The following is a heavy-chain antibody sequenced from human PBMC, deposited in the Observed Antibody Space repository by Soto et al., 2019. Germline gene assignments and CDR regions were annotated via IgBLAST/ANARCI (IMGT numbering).Heavy chain of an antibody. D-gene: IGHD3-16*01. CDR1: GFTFSSYA. CDR2: ISDSGGSA. V-gene: IGHV3-23*01. Sequence: GGSLRLSCAASGFTFSSYAMSWVRQVPGKGLDWVSSISDSGGSAYYADSGKGRFTISRDNSKNTLYLQMNSLRAEDTAVYFCAKDMGILMMYYFDYWGQGALVTVSS. J-gene: IGHJ4*02. CDR3: AKDMGILMMYYFDY.